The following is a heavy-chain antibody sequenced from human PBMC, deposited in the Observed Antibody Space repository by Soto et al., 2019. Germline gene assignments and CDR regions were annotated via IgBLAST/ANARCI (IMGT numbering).Heavy chain of an antibody. CDR1: GFTFDDYG. CDR3: ARDFREGDYGWFDP. D-gene: IGHD4-17*01. CDR2: INWNGGSI. Sequence: EVQLVESGGGVVRPGGSLRLSCAASGFTFDDYGMSWVRQAPGKGLEWVSGINWNGGSIGYADSVKGRFTISRDNAKNSLYLQMNSLRAEDTALYHCARDFREGDYGWFDPWGQGTLVTVSS. V-gene: IGHV3-20*01. J-gene: IGHJ5*02.